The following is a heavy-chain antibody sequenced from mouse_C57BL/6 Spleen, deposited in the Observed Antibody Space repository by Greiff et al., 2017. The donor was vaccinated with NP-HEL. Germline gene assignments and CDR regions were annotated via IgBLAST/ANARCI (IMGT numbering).Heavy chain of an antibody. CDR3: VIRIYDGYYVGAMDY. CDR2: IRSKSNNYAT. CDR1: GFSFNTYA. D-gene: IGHD2-3*01. Sequence: GGGLVQPKGSLKLSCAASGFSFNTYAMHWVRQAPGKGLEWVARIRSKSNNYATYYADSVKDRFTLSRDDSESMLYLQMNNLKTEDTAMYYGVIRIYDGYYVGAMDYWGQGTSVTVSS. V-gene: IGHV10-1*01. J-gene: IGHJ4*01.